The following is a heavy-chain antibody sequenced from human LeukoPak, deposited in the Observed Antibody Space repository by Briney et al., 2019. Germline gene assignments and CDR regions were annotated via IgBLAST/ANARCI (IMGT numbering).Heavy chain of an antibody. D-gene: IGHD5-18*01. V-gene: IGHV1-69*02. J-gene: IGHJ4*02. CDR3: ARHRDTAMVTIGY. Sequence: SVKVSCRASGYTFTAHYIHWVRQAPGQGLEWMGRIIPILGIANYAQKFQGRVTITADKSTSTAYMELSSLRSEDTAVYYCARHRDTAMVTIGYWGQGTLVTVSS. CDR1: GYTFTAHY. CDR2: IIPILGIA.